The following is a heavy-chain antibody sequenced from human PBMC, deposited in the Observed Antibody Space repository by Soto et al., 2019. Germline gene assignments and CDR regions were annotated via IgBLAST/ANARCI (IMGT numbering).Heavy chain of an antibody. CDR1: GFTFRSYA. Sequence: PGGSLRLSCAASGFTFRSYALSWVRQAPGKGLEWVSTVSDTGISTYYAGSVTCRLTISRDNSRNTVYLQMNSLRAEDTAVYYCAKSYFDSSGFDSWGLGTLVTVSS. J-gene: IGHJ5*01. CDR2: VSDTGIST. V-gene: IGHV3-23*01. CDR3: AKSYFDSSGFDS. D-gene: IGHD3-22*01.